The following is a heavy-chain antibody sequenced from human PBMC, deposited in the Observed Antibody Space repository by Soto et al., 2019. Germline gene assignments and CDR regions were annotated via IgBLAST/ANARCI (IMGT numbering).Heavy chain of an antibody. V-gene: IGHV5-10-1*01. J-gene: IGHJ4*02. CDR3: ARQIYDSDTGPNFQYYFDS. D-gene: IGHD3-22*01. Sequence: GESLKISCKGSGYSFSGYWITWVRQKPGKGLEWMGRIDPSDSQTYYSPSFRGHVTISVTKSITTVFLQWSSLRASDTAMYYCARQIYDSDTGPNFQYYFDSWGQGTPVTVSS. CDR1: GYSFSGYW. CDR2: IDPSDSQT.